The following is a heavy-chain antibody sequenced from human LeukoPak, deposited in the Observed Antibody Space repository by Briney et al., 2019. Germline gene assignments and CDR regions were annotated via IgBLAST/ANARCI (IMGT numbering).Heavy chain of an antibody. CDR3: ARPKWLRSSSYAFDI. V-gene: IGHV1-2*02. D-gene: IGHD5-12*01. J-gene: IGHJ3*02. CDR1: GYTFTGYY. CDR2: INLISGDT. Sequence: VASVKVCCKASGYTFTGYYMHWVRRAPGQGLEWMGWINLISGDTNYVQKFQGRVTMTRDTAISTAYMELSRLRSDATAVYYCARPKWLRSSSYAFDIWGQGTMVTVSS.